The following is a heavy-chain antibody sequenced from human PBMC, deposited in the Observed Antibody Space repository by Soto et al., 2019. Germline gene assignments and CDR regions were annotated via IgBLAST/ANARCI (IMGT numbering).Heavy chain of an antibody. CDR1: GFTFSSYA. D-gene: IGHD6-13*01. J-gene: IGHJ5*02. V-gene: IGHV3-23*01. CDR2: ISGSGGST. Sequence: GGSLRLSCAASGFTFSSYAMSWVRQAPGKGLEGVSAISGSGGSTYYADSVKGRFTISRDNSKNTLYLQMNSLRAEDTAVYYCAKGTSSSWYKVWFDPWGKGTLVTVSS. CDR3: AKGTSSSWYKVWFDP.